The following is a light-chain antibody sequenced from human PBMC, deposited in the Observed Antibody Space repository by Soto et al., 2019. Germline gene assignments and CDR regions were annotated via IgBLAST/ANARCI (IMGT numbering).Light chain of an antibody. CDR3: QKYNSVPYT. V-gene: IGKV1-27*01. Sequence: DIHMTQSPSSLSAYVGDRVTITCRASEDISNYLAWYQQKPGKVPKLLVYDASTFQSGVPSRFSGSGSGTDLTLTISSLQPEDVATYYCQKYNSVPYTVGQGTKVDIK. CDR2: DAS. CDR1: EDISNY. J-gene: IGKJ2*01.